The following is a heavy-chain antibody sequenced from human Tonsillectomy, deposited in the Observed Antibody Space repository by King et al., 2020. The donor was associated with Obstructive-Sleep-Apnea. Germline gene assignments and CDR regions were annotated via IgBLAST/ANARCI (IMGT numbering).Heavy chain of an antibody. CDR1: GGSISRYY. V-gene: IGHV4-4*07. D-gene: IGHD4-17*01. CDR2: VYTSGRT. CDR3: ARLDYGDDY. Sequence: QLQESGPGLVKPSETLSLTCTVSGGSISRYYWSWIRQPAGKGLEWIVRVYTSGRTNYNPSLKIRVTMSVDPSKNQISLKLGSVTAADTAVYYCARLDYGDDYWGQGTLVTVSS. J-gene: IGHJ4*02.